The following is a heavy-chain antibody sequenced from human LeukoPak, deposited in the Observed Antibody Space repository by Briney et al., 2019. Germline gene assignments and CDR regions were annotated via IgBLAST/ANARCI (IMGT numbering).Heavy chain of an antibody. CDR2: IIPILGIA. V-gene: IGHV1-69*04. Sequence: SVKVSCKASGGTFSSYAISWVRQAPGQGLEWMGRIIPILGIANYAQKFQGRVTITADKSTSTAYMELSSLRSEDTAVYYCARVEGDYEEYYFDYWGQGTLVTVSS. J-gene: IGHJ4*02. D-gene: IGHD4-17*01. CDR3: ARVEGDYEEYYFDY. CDR1: GGTFSSYA.